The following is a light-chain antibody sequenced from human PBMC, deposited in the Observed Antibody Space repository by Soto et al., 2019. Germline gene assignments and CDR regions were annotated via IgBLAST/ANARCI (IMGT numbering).Light chain of an antibody. CDR1: QSVSSD. V-gene: IGKV3-15*01. J-gene: IGKJ1*01. Sequence: EIVMTQSPATLSVSPGERATLSCRASQSVSSDLAWYQQKPGQAPRLLIYGASTRATGIPARFSGSGSGTDFTLTITRLEPEDLAVYYCQRFGTSPPWTFGQGTKVDIK. CDR3: QRFGTSPPWT. CDR2: GAS.